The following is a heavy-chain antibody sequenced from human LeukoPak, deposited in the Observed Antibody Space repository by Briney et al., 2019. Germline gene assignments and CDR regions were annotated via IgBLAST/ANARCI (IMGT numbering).Heavy chain of an antibody. CDR3: AGYYYDSSRGFDL. V-gene: IGHV3-20*04. CDR2: INWNGAWT. Sequence: GGSLRLSCAASGFKFDGYGMSWVRQAPGKGLEWVCDINWNGAWTGYADSVKGRFTISRDNAKNSLYLQMNSLRAEDTALYYCAGYYYDSSRGFDLWGQGTLVTVSA. CDR1: GFKFDGYG. D-gene: IGHD3-22*01. J-gene: IGHJ5*02.